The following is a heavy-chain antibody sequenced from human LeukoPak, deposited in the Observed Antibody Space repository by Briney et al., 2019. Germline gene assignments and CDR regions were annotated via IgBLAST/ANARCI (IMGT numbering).Heavy chain of an antibody. CDR2: IRYDGNNK. V-gene: IGHV3-30*02. Sequence: GRSLRLSCVASGFTFSRYGMHWVRQAPGKGLDWVAFIRYDGNNKLYADSVKGRFTISRDNSKNTLYLHINSLRAEDTAVYYCVKDNPLDYWGQGTLVTVSS. CDR1: GFTFSRYG. J-gene: IGHJ4*02. CDR3: VKDNPLDY. D-gene: IGHD1-14*01.